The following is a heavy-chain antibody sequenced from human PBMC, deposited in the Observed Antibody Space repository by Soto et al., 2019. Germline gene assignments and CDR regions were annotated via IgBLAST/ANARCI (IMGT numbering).Heavy chain of an antibody. CDR2: IAYDGRNK. Sequence: GGSLRLSCAASGFTFSSYAMHWVRQAPGKGLEWVAVIAYDGRNKYYADSVKGRFTISRDNSKNTLYLQMNSLRIEDTAVYYCARELDRVFDYWGQGTLVTVSS. J-gene: IGHJ4*02. D-gene: IGHD1-1*01. V-gene: IGHV3-30*04. CDR1: GFTFSSYA. CDR3: ARELDRVFDY.